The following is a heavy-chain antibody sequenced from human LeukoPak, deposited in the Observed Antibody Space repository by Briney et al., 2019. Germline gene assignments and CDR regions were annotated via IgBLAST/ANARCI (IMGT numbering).Heavy chain of an antibody. CDR2: ISDSGSDP. D-gene: IGHD6-6*01. Sequence: GGSLRLSCAASGFTFSSYGLSWVRQTPGKGLEWVSAISDSGSDPYYTDSVKGRFTISKDNSKNTLYLQMNSLRAEDTAVYYCAKRVPYSSSSVYFDSWGQGTLVTVSS. CDR1: GFTFSSYG. CDR3: AKRVPYSSSSVYFDS. V-gene: IGHV3-23*01. J-gene: IGHJ4*02.